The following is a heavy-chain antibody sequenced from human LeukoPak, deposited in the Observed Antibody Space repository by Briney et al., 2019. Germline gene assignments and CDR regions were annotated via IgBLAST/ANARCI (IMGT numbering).Heavy chain of an antibody. Sequence: GGSLRLSCAASGFTFSSYWMHWVRQAPGKGLVWVSRINTDGSSTSYADSVKGRFTISRDNAKDTLYLQMNSLRAEDTAVYYCAREGYSYGYDYWGQGTLVTVSS. V-gene: IGHV3-74*01. J-gene: IGHJ4*02. CDR2: INTDGSST. CDR3: AREGYSYGYDY. D-gene: IGHD5-18*01. CDR1: GFTFSSYW.